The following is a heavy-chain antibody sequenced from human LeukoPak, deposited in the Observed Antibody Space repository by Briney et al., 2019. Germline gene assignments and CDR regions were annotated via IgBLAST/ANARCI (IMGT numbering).Heavy chain of an antibody. CDR3: ARRGIEAAGSWDWFDP. D-gene: IGHD6-13*01. J-gene: IGHJ5*02. Sequence: SQTLSLTCTVPGGSISSGSYHWSWIRQLPGKGLEWIGYVHYSGSTYYNPSLKSRVTISVDTSKNQFSLKMSSVTAADTAVYFCARRGIEAAGSWDWFDPWGQGTLVTVSS. V-gene: IGHV4-31*03. CDR2: VHYSGST. CDR1: GGSISSGSYH.